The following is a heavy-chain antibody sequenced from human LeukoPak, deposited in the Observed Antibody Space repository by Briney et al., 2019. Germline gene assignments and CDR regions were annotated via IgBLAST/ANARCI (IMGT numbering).Heavy chain of an antibody. CDR3: AKDRSIGTYYTFDH. J-gene: IGHJ4*02. D-gene: IGHD1-26*01. V-gene: IGHV3-30*04. Sequence: PGGSLRLSCAASGFTFSSYAMHWVRQAPGKGLEWVAIISYDGSNKYYAESVKGRFTVSRDNSNNRLYLQMSGLTAADTAVYYCAKDRSIGTYYTFDHWGQGTLVTVSS. CDR1: GFTFSSYA. CDR2: ISYDGSNK.